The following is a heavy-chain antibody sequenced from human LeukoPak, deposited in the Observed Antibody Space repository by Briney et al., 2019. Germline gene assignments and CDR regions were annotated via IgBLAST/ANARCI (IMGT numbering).Heavy chain of an antibody. Sequence: PSETLSLTCTVSGYSISSGYYWGWIRQPPGKGLEWIGSIYHSGSTYYNPSLKSRVTISVDTSKNQFSLKLSSVTAADTAVYYCLGGLGATTVFFDYWGQGTLVTVSS. J-gene: IGHJ4*02. CDR1: GYSISSGYY. V-gene: IGHV4-38-2*02. D-gene: IGHD1-26*01. CDR2: IYHSGST. CDR3: LGGLGATTVFFDY.